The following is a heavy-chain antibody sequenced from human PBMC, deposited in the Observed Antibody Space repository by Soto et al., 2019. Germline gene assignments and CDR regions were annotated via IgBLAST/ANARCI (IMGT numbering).Heavy chain of an antibody. CDR1: GGSISSGGYY. CDR3: ARGHYDFWSGYYQSAFDI. V-gene: IGHV4-31*03. J-gene: IGHJ3*02. D-gene: IGHD3-3*01. CDR2: IYYSGST. Sequence: SETLSLTCTVSGGSISSGGYYWSWIRQHPGKGLEWIGYIYYSGSTYYNPSLKSRVTISVDTSKNQFSLKLSSVTAADTAVYYCARGHYDFWSGYYQSAFDIWGQGTMVTVSS.